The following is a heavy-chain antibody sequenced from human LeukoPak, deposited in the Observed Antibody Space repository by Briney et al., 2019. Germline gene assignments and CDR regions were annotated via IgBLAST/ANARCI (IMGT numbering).Heavy chain of an antibody. CDR2: MNPNSGNT. J-gene: IGHJ4*02. D-gene: IGHD6-13*01. CDR3: ARGLSSSRRFDY. V-gene: IGHV1-8*01. CDR1: GYTFTSYD. Sequence: ASVMVSCKASGYTFTSYDINWVRQATGQGLEWMGWMNPNSGNTGYAQKFQGRVTMTRNTPISTAYMELSSLRSEDTAVYYCARGLSSSRRFDYWGQGTLVTVSS.